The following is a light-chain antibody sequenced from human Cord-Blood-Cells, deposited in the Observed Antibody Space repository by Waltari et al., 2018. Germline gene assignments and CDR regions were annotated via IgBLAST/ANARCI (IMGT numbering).Light chain of an antibody. J-gene: IGKJ2*01. CDR3: QQDGSSPYT. V-gene: IGKV3-20*01. Sequence: EIVLTQSPGSLSLSPGERATLSCRASPSVSSSYLAWYQQKPGQAPRLLIDGASSRATVIPDRFSGSGSGTDFTLTISRLEPEDFAVYYCQQDGSSPYTFGQGTKLEIK. CDR1: PSVSSSY. CDR2: GAS.